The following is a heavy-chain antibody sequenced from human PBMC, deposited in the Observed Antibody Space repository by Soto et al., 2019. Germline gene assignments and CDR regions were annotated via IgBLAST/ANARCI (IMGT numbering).Heavy chain of an antibody. J-gene: IGHJ6*02. D-gene: IGHD6-13*01. V-gene: IGHV1-18*04. CDR2: ISAYNGNT. CDR1: GYTFTSYG. CDR3: ARDMDSSSWRYYYYYGMGV. Sequence: ASVKVSCKASGYTFTSYGISWVRQAPGQGLEWMGWISAYNGNTNYAQKLQGRVTMTTDTSTSTAYMELRSLRTDDTAVYYCARDMDSSSWRYYYYYGMGVWGQGTTVTVSS.